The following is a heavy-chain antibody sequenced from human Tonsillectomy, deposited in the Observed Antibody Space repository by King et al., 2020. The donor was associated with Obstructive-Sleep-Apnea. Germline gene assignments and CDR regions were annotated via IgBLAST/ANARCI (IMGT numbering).Heavy chain of an antibody. D-gene: IGHD3-22*01. CDR3: ASFSSGSFDY. V-gene: IGHV4-30-2*01. CDR2: IYHSWST. CDR1: GGSISSGGYS. J-gene: IGHJ4*02. Sequence: QLQESGSGLVKPSQTLSLTCAVSGGSISSGGYSWSWIRQPPGKGLEWIGYIYHSWSTYYNPSLKSRVTISVDRSKNQFSLKLSSVTAADTAVYYCASFSSGSFDYWGQGTLVTVSS.